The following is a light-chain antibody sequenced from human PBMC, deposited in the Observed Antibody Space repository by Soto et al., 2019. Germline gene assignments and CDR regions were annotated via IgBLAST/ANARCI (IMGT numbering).Light chain of an antibody. V-gene: IGLV1-40*01. CDR3: QSYVNALSAWV. CDR2: VNN. Sequence: QSVLTQPPSVSGAPGQRVTISCTGSSSNIGTGYDVHWYQQLPGTAPKLLIYVNNNRPSGVPDRFSGSKSGTSASLAITGLQAEDEAAYYCQSYVNALSAWVFGGGTKLTVL. J-gene: IGLJ3*02. CDR1: SSNIGTGYD.